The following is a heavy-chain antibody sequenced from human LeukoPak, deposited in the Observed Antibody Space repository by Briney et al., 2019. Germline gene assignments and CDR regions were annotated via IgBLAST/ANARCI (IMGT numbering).Heavy chain of an antibody. CDR3: ATTGYSSSWYFGGY. CDR1: GFTFSSYG. Sequence: PGGSLRLSCAASGFTFSSYGMSWVRQAPGKGLEWVSAISGSGGSTYYADSVKGRFTNSRDNSKNTLYLQMNSLRAEDTAVYYCATTGYSSSWYFGGYWGQGTLVTVSS. D-gene: IGHD6-13*01. CDR2: ISGSGGST. V-gene: IGHV3-23*01. J-gene: IGHJ4*02.